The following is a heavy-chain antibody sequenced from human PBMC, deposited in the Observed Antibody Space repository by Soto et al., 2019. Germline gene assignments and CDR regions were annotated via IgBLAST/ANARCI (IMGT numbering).Heavy chain of an antibody. CDR1: GFTFSSYW. CDR3: ARLPNKSPQN. J-gene: IGHJ1*01. V-gene: IGHV3-74*01. Sequence: EVQLVESGGGLVQPGGSLRLSCAASGFTFSSYWMHWVRQAPGKGLVWVSSISTDASSTSYADPVKGRFTISRDNAKNTLYLQMYSVRAEDTAVYYYARLPNKSPQNWGQGTLVIVSP. CDR2: ISTDASST.